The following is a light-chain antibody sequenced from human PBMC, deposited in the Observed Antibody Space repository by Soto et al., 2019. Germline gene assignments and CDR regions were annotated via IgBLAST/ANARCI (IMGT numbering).Light chain of an antibody. CDR3: CSYAGSNVV. CDR1: SSDVGSYNL. CDR2: EVS. J-gene: IGLJ2*01. Sequence: QSALTQPASVSGSPGQSITISCTGTSSDVGSYNLVSWYRQHPGKAPKLMIYEVSKRPSGVSNRFSGSKSGNTASLTISGLQAEDEADYYCCSYAGSNVVFGGGTQLTVL. V-gene: IGLV2-23*02.